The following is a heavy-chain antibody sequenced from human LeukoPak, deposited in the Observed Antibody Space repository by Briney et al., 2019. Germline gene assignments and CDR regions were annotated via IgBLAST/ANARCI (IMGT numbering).Heavy chain of an antibody. Sequence: PGGSLKLSCAASGFTFSSYGMNWVRQAPGKGLEWVSSVTSSSSYIYYADSVKGRFTISRDNAKNSLYLQMNSLRAEDTAVYYCARSYSSSRGTFDYWGQGTLVTVSS. V-gene: IGHV3-21*01. J-gene: IGHJ4*02. CDR1: GFTFSSYG. CDR2: VTSSSSYI. CDR3: ARSYSSSRGTFDY. D-gene: IGHD6-6*01.